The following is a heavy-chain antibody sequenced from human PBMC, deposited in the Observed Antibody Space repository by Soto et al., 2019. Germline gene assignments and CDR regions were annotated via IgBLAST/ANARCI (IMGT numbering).Heavy chain of an antibody. V-gene: IGHV3-23*01. CDR2: IGESGAST. J-gene: IGHJ6*02. Sequence: AGGSLRLSCVASGFTFSRFAMNWVRQAPGKGLEWVSSIGESGASTYYADSVKGRFTISRDNSKNTLYLQMNSLRAEDTAVYSCAKDLGGADANSYYFNTMDVWGRGTTVTVSS. CDR1: GFTFSRFA. CDR3: AKDLGGADANSYYFNTMDV. D-gene: IGHD1-26*01.